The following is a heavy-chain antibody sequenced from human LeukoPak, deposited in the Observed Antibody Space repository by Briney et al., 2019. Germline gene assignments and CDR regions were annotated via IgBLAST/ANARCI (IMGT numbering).Heavy chain of an antibody. V-gene: IGHV1-2*02. CDR2: IHPNNGAT. CDR3: ARDGPAQMVDCDY. Sequence: GDSVKVSCKASGYTLTGSGWYLYWLRQAPGQGLECVGWIHPNNGATLYAQKFQGRDAMTTDTSISTAYMELSRLRPDDTAMYYCARDGPAQMVDCDYWGQGTLVTVSS. CDR1: GYTLTGSGWY. J-gene: IGHJ4*02. D-gene: IGHD3-10*01.